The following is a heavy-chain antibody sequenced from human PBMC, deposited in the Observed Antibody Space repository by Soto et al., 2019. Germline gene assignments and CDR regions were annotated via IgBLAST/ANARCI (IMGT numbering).Heavy chain of an antibody. CDR1: GYSFTSYW. V-gene: IGHV5-51*01. Sequence: GESLKISCKGSGYSFTSYWIGRVRQMPGKGLEWMGIIYPGDSDARYSPSFQGQVTISADKSISTAYLQWSSLKASDTAMYYCATTRGYSYGTLDYGGQGTLVTVSS. D-gene: IGHD5-18*01. CDR2: IYPGDSDA. CDR3: ATTRGYSYGTLDY. J-gene: IGHJ4*02.